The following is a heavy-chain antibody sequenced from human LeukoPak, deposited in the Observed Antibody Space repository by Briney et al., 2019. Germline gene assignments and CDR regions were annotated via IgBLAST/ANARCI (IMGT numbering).Heavy chain of an antibody. CDR1: GGSFSGYY. D-gene: IGHD3-22*01. CDR2: IDHSGST. Sequence: SETLSLTCAVYGGSFSGYYWSWIRQPPGKGLEWIGEIDHSGSTNYNPSLKSRVTISVDTSKNQFSLKLSSVTAADTAVYYCARAEIAVVIPTWGMDVWGQGTTVTVSS. V-gene: IGHV4-34*01. J-gene: IGHJ6*02. CDR3: ARAEIAVVIPTWGMDV.